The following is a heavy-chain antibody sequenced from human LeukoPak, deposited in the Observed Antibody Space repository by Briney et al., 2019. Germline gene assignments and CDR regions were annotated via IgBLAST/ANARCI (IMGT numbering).Heavy chain of an antibody. Sequence: GGSLRLSCAASGFTFSSYSMNWVRQAPGKGLEWVSYISSSSSSTIYYADSVKGRFTISRDNAKNSLYLQMNSLRAEDTAVYYCARDGDHYDFWSGYYRVHGAFDIWGQGTMVTVSS. CDR1: GFTFSSYS. J-gene: IGHJ3*02. V-gene: IGHV3-48*01. CDR3: ARDGDHYDFWSGYYRVHGAFDI. CDR2: ISSSSSSTI. D-gene: IGHD3-3*01.